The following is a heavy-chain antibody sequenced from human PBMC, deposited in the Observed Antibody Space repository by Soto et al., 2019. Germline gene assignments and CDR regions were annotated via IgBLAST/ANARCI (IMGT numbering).Heavy chain of an antibody. CDR1: GFTFSSYA. V-gene: IGHV3-23*01. J-gene: IGHJ6*03. CDR3: ANQREAAMPPYYYYYMDV. Sequence: GGSLRLSCAASGFTFSSYAMSWVRQAPGKGLEWVSAISGSGGSTYYADSVKGRFTISRDNSKNTLYLQMNSLRAEDTAVYYCANQREAAMPPYYYYYMDVWGKGTTVTVSS. CDR2: ISGSGGST. D-gene: IGHD2-2*01.